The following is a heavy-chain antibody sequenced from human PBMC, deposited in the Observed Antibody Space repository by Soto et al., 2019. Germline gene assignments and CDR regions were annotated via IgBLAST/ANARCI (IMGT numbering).Heavy chain of an antibody. CDR3: ARQGGGDCYYGVACYYVMDV. CDR2: IDPSDSYT. D-gene: IGHD2-21*02. CDR1: GYSFSSYW. J-gene: IGHJ6*02. V-gene: IGHV5-10-1*01. Sequence: GESLKISCKGSGYSFSSYWISWVRQMPGKGLEWMGRIDPSDSYTNYSPSFQGHVTISADKSISTAYLQWSSLKASDTAMYYCARQGGGDCYYGVACYYVMDVWGQGTTVTVSS.